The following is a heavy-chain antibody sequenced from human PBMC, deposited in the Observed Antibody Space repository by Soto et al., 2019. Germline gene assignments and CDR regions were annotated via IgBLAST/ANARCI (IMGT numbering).Heavy chain of an antibody. CDR1: GGSFKNNA. V-gene: IGHV1-69*06. D-gene: IGHD3-16*01. CDR2: ILPVYDTT. Sequence: QEKLVQTGAEVKTPGSSVKVSCKISGGSFKNNAFSWVRQAPGQGLEWMGQILPVYDTTKYARKFEGRVTITADKSTTTSHMELETLRSDDTAVYYCARMRGMLLGSFDVWGQGTTVSVSS. CDR3: ARMRGMLLGSFDV. J-gene: IGHJ3*01.